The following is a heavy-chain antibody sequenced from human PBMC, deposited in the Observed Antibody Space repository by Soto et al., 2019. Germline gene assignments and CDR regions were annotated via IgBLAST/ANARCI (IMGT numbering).Heavy chain of an antibody. V-gene: IGHV1-18*01. J-gene: IGHJ5*02. CDR1: GYTFTSYG. CDR2: ISAYNGNT. CDR3: AIGQTLYCSGGSCYSYSFDL. Sequence: ASVKVSCKASGYTFTSYGISWVRQAPGQGLEWMGWISAYNGNTNYAQKLQGRVTMTTDTSTSTAYMELSSLRSEDTAVYYCAIGQTLYCSGGSCYSYSFDLWGQGTLVTGSS. D-gene: IGHD2-15*01.